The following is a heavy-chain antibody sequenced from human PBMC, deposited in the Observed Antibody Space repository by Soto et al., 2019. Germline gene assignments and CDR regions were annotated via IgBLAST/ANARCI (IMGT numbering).Heavy chain of an antibody. D-gene: IGHD2-15*01. CDR2: ISGSGGNT. V-gene: IGHV3-23*01. Sequence: EVQLLESGGGLVQPGGSLRLSCAASGFTFSSYAMSWVRQAPGKGLEWASTISGSGGNTYYADSVKGRFTISRDNSKNTMYLQMNSLRAEDTAVYYCAKVVRRCSGGSCYGGYSDYWVQGTLVTVSS. CDR3: AKVVRRCSGGSCYGGYSDY. CDR1: GFTFSSYA. J-gene: IGHJ4*02.